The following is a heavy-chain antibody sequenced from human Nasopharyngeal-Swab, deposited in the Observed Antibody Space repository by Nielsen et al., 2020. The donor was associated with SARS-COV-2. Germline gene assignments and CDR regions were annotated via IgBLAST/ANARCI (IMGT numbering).Heavy chain of an antibody. CDR3: ARPIFCSSSSCARSAFDV. J-gene: IGHJ3*01. V-gene: IGHV3-21*06. D-gene: IGHD2-2*01. CDR1: AFNFNDYT. Sequence: GKSLKISCAASAFNFNDYTLNWVRQAPGKGLEWVSSISRTNTYVYYADSVKGRFTISRDNARNSLYLQMNSLRADDTAVYYCARPIFCSSSSCARSAFDVWGQGTLVTVSS. CDR2: ISRTNTYV.